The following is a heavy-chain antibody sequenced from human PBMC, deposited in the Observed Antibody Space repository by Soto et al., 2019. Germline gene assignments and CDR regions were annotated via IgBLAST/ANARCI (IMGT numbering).Heavy chain of an antibody. CDR1: GYTFTSYA. CDR3: ARSLGLYYFDY. D-gene: IGHD1-26*01. Sequence: AAVKVSCKASGYTFTSYAMHWVRQAPGQRLEWMGWINAGNGNTKYSQKFQGRVTITRDTSASTAYMELSSLRSEDTAVYYCARSLGLYYFDYWGQGTLVTVSS. J-gene: IGHJ4*02. V-gene: IGHV1-3*01. CDR2: INAGNGNT.